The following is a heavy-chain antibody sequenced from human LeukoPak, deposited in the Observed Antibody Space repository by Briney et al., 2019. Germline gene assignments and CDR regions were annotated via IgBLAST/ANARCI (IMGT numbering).Heavy chain of an antibody. CDR2: ISAYNGNT. D-gene: IGHD3-22*01. J-gene: IGHJ1*01. V-gene: IGHV1-18*01. Sequence: ASVKVSCKASGYTFTSYGISWVRQAPGQGLERMGWISAYNGNTNYAQKLQGRVTMTTDTSTSTAYMELRSLRSDDTAVYYCARAPDYYDSSGYYYNHAEYFQHWGQGTLVTVSS. CDR1: GYTFTSYG. CDR3: ARAPDYYDSSGYYYNHAEYFQH.